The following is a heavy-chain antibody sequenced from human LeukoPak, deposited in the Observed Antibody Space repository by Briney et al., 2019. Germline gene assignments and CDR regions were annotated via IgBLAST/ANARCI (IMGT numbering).Heavy chain of an antibody. V-gene: IGHV4-59*01. CDR1: GGSISSYY. J-gene: IGHJ2*01. Sequence: PSETLSLTCTVSGGSISSYYWSWIRRPPGKGLEWIGYIYYSGSTNYNPSLKSRVTISVDTSKNQFSLKLSSVIAADTAVYYCARDRSIAARPDTWYFDLWGRGTLVTVSS. CDR3: ARDRSIAARPDTWYFDL. CDR2: IYYSGST. D-gene: IGHD6-6*01.